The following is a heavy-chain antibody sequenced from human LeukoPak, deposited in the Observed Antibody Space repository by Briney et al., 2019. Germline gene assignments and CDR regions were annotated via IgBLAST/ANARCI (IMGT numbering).Heavy chain of an antibody. D-gene: IGHD1-26*01. CDR3: ARDSGSYVFDY. V-gene: IGHV3-23*01. CDR1: GFTFSSYA. J-gene: IGHJ4*02. CDR2: ISGSGGST. Sequence: LLGGSLRLSCAASGFTFSSYAMSWVRQAPGKGLEWVSAISGSGGSTYYADSVKGRFTISRDNSKNTLYLQMNSLRAEDTAVYYCARDSGSYVFDYWGQGTLVTVSS.